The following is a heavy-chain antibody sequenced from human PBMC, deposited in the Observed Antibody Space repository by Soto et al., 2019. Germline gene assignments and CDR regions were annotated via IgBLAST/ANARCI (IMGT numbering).Heavy chain of an antibody. V-gene: IGHV1-2*02. J-gene: IGHJ5*02. CDR2: INAHSGGT. CDR3: AKDLTRQLAYWLDP. Sequence: ASVKVSCKASGFSFTGYYIHWLRQAPGQGLEWMGWINAHSGGTEYAQKFQGRVTLTRDTSIATAYLTLTSLTSDDTALYYCAKDLTRQLAYWLDPWGQGTQVTISS. CDR1: GFSFTGYY. D-gene: IGHD6-6*01.